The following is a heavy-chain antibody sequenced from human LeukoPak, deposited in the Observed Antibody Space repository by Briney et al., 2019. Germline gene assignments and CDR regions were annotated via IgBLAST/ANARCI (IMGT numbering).Heavy chain of an antibody. CDR3: ASGVDDFWSGYYGMDV. CDR1: GYTLTELS. D-gene: IGHD3-3*01. CDR2: MNPNSGNT. V-gene: IGHV1-8*01. Sequence: ASVKVSCKVSGYTLTELSMHWVRQAPGKGLEWMGWMNPNSGNTGYAQKFQGRVTMTRNTSISTAYMELSSLRSEDTAVYYCASGVDDFWSGYYGMDVWGQGTTVTVSS. J-gene: IGHJ6*02.